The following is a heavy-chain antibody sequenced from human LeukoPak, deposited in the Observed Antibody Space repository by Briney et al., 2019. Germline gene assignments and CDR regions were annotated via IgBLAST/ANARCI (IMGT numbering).Heavy chain of an antibody. V-gene: IGHV3-30-3*01. CDR3: ASGCSNYDSSGYCFEY. Sequence: GGSLRLSCAASGFTFSHYAIHWVRRAPGKGLEWVAVISYDGSNKLYADSVKGRFTLSRDNSKNTLSLQMNSLRAEDTAVYYCASGCSNYDSSGYCFEYWGQGTLVTVSS. J-gene: IGHJ4*02. CDR1: GFTFSHYA. D-gene: IGHD3-22*01. CDR2: ISYDGSNK.